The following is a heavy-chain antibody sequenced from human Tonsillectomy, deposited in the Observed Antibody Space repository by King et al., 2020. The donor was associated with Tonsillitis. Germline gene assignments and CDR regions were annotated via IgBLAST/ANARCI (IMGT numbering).Heavy chain of an antibody. J-gene: IGHJ4*02. CDR1: GFTFSSYA. CDR3: ALGGNSFLFRSYYVDY. Sequence: VQLVESGGGLVQPGGSLRLSCAASGFTFSSYAMSWVRQAPGKGLEWVSAISGSGGSTYYADSVKGRFTISRDNSKNTLYLQMNSLRAEDTAVYYCALGGNSFLFRSYYVDYWGQGTLVTVSS. D-gene: IGHD4-23*01. V-gene: IGHV3-23*04. CDR2: ISGSGGST.